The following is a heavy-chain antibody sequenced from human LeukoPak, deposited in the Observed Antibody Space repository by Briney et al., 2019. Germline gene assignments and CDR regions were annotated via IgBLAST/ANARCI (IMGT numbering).Heavy chain of an antibody. CDR1: GYTFTSYG. V-gene: IGHV1-18*01. Sequence: ASVKVSCKASGYTFTSYGISWVRQAPGQGLEWMGWISACNGNTKYAQKFQGRVIMTTDTSTRTAYMELRSLRSDDTAVYYCARDLSYYYGSGSYYEVPDYCYGMDVWGQGTTVTVSS. D-gene: IGHD3-10*01. J-gene: IGHJ6*02. CDR2: ISACNGNT. CDR3: ARDLSYYYGSGSYYEVPDYCYGMDV.